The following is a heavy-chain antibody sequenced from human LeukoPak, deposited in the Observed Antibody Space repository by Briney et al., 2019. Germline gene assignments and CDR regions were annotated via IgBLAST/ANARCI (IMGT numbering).Heavy chain of an antibody. CDR1: GGSISSYY. V-gene: IGHV4-4*07. Sequence: SETLSLTCTASGGSISSYYWSWIRQPAGKGLEWIGRIYTSGSTDYNPSLKSRVTMSVDTTKNQFSLKLSSVTAADTAVYYCARVLVGAAFDYWGQGTLVTVSS. CDR2: IYTSGST. CDR3: ARVLVGAAFDY. D-gene: IGHD2-15*01. J-gene: IGHJ4*02.